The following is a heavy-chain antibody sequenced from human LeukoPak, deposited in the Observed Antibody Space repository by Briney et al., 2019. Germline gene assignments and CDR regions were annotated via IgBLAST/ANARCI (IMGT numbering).Heavy chain of an antibody. D-gene: IGHD3-10*01. CDR3: ARQPTTNKGRNWFDP. J-gene: IGHJ5*02. CDR2: IYHRGST. Sequence: SETLSLTCTVSGGSISSYYWSWIRQPPGKGLEWIGYIYHRGSTNYNPSLKSRVTISVDTSKNQFSLKVRSVTAADTAVYYCARQPTTNKGRNWFDPWGQGTLVTVSS. V-gene: IGHV4-59*01. CDR1: GGSISSYY.